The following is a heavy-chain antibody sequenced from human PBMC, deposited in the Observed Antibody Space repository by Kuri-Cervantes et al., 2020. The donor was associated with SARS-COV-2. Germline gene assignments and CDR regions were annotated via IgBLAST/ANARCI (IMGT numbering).Heavy chain of an antibody. Sequence: GGSLRLSCAASGFTFSSYAMHWVRQAPGKGLEWVAVISYDGSNKYYADSVKGRFTISRGNSKNTLYLQMNSLGAEDTAVYYCAREASSGWYGLSQYYFDYWGQGTLVTVSS. V-gene: IGHV3-30-3*01. CDR2: ISYDGSNK. D-gene: IGHD6-19*01. J-gene: IGHJ4*02. CDR1: GFTFSSYA. CDR3: AREASSGWYGLSQYYFDY.